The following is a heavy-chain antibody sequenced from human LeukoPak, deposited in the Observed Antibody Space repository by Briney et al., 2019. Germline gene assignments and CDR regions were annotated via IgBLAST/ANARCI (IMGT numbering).Heavy chain of an antibody. V-gene: IGHV5-51*01. CDR3: ARTSSRRFYDSSGPYYFDY. CDR2: IYPGDSDT. Sequence: GESLKISCKGSGYSFTSYWIGWVRQMPGKGLEWMGIIYPGDSDTRYSPSFQGQVTISADKSISTAYLQWSSLKASDTAMYYCARTSSRRFYDSSGPYYFDYWGQGTLVTVSS. CDR1: GYSFTSYW. D-gene: IGHD3-22*01. J-gene: IGHJ4*02.